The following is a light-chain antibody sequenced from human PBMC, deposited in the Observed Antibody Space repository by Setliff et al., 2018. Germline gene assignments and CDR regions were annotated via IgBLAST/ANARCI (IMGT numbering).Light chain of an antibody. J-gene: IGLJ3*02. Sequence: QSVLTQPASVSGSPGQSITISCTGPSSDIGGYNYVSWYQQYPDKAPKLMIYEVSKRPSGVSDRFSGSKSGNTASLTISGLQAEDEADYYCLSYTSQTTHALFGGGTKVTVL. CDR1: SSDIGGYNY. CDR2: EVS. V-gene: IGLV2-14*03. CDR3: LSYTSQTTHAL.